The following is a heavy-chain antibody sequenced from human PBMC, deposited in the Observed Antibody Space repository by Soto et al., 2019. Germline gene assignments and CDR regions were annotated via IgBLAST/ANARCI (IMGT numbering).Heavy chain of an antibody. CDR2: IYYSGST. Sequence: SETLSLTCTVSGGSISSYYWSWIRQPPGKGPEWIGYIYYSGSTNYNPSLKSRVTISVDTSKNQFSLKLSSVTAADTAVYYCAREVNYDILTGYFRSYNWFDPWGQGTLVTVSS. CDR1: GGSISSYY. CDR3: AREVNYDILTGYFRSYNWFDP. D-gene: IGHD3-9*01. V-gene: IGHV4-59*01. J-gene: IGHJ5*02.